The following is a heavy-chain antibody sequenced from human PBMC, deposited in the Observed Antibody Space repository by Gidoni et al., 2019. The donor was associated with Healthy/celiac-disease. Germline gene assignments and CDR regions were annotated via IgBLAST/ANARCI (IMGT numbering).Heavy chain of an antibody. J-gene: IGHJ4*02. CDR3: ARIDSSGYLRLDY. D-gene: IGHD3-22*01. Sequence: SLKSRVTISVDTSKNQFSLKLSSVTAADTAVYYCARIDSSGYLRLDYWGQGTLVTVSS. V-gene: IGHV4-31*02.